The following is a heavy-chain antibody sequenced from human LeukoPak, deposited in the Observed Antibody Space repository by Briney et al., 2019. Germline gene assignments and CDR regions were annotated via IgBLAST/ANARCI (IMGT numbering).Heavy chain of an antibody. D-gene: IGHD1-1*01. CDR2: INPAYGGT. CDR1: GNTFTTYY. Sequence: ASVKVSCKASGNTFTTYYMHWVRQAPGQGLEWMGIINPAYGGTSYAQKFQGRVTMTRDMSTSTLYLKLSSLRSEDTALYYCARGGAVEPYDAFHIWGQGTMVTVSS. CDR3: ARGGAVEPYDAFHI. V-gene: IGHV1-46*01. J-gene: IGHJ3*02.